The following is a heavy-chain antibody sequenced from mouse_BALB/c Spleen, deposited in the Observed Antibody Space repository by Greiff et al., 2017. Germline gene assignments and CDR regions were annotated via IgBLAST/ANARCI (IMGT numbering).Heavy chain of an antibody. CDR1: GFTFSSYY. D-gene: IGHD2-1*01. Sequence: EVQLVESGGGLVKLGGSLKLSCAASGFTFSSYYMSWVRQTPEKRLELVAAINSNGGSTYYPDTVKGRFTISRDNAKNTLYLQMSSLKSEDTALYYCARQAYGNYFDYWGQGTTLTVSS. J-gene: IGHJ2*01. CDR2: INSNGGST. V-gene: IGHV5-6-2*01. CDR3: ARQAYGNYFDY.